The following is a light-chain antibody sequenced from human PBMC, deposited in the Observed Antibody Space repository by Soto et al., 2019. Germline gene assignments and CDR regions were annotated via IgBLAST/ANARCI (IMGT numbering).Light chain of an antibody. J-gene: IGLJ1*01. V-gene: IGLV1-44*01. CDR3: AAWDDSLGAYV. CDR2: TNN. CDR1: NSNIGTNT. Sequence: QSALTQPPSASATPGQRVTISCSGSNSNIGTNTVNWYQQLPGTAPRLLIYTNNQRPSGVPQRFSGSKTGTSASPAIGGLQSEDGADYYCAAWDDSLGAYVFGTGTKLTVL.